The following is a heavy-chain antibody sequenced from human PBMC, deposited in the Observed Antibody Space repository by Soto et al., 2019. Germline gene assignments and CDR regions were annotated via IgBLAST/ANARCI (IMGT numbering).Heavy chain of an antibody. CDR3: AKGGAYYFDS. CDR2: IYTRGST. D-gene: IGHD3-16*01. CDR1: GASITNFY. V-gene: IGHV4-4*07. J-gene: IGHJ4*02. Sequence: PSETLSLTCPVSGASITNFYWSWIRQSARKGLEWIGRIYTRGSTDYNPSLKSRVTMSIDTSKNQLSLTLSSVTAADPSVYYCAKGGAYYFDSWGQGILVTVSS.